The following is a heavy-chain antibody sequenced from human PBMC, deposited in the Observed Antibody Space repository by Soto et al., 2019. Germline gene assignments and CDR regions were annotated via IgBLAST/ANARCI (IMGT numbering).Heavy chain of an antibody. Sequence: QAQLVQSGAEVKKPGASVKVSCKASGYTFTSYDINWVRQAPGQGLEWLGWMDPNSGSTGYAQNFQGRVTRTMNISINTAHMELSSLRSEDTAVYYCARERKFDFWRKGLDVWGQGTTVTVSS. CDR1: GYTFTSYD. CDR2: MDPNSGST. CDR3: ARERKFDFWRKGLDV. V-gene: IGHV1-8*01. D-gene: IGHD3-3*01. J-gene: IGHJ6*02.